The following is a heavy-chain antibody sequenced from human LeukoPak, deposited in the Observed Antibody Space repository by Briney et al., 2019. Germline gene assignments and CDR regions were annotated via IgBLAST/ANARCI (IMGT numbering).Heavy chain of an antibody. Sequence: GGSLRLSCAASGFTFSSYAMSWVRQAPGKGLEWVSAISGGGGSTYYTDSVKGRFTISRDNSKNTLYLQMNSLRAEDTAVYYCARDPGGSLDDAFDIWGQGTMVTVSS. CDR2: ISGGGGST. D-gene: IGHD3-3*01. J-gene: IGHJ3*02. CDR1: GFTFSSYA. V-gene: IGHV3-23*01. CDR3: ARDPGGSLDDAFDI.